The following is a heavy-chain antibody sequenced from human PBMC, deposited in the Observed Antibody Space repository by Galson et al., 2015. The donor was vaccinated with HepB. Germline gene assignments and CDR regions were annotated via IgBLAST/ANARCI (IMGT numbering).Heavy chain of an antibody. D-gene: IGHD6-13*01. CDR2: ISWNSGSI. J-gene: IGHJ5*02. V-gene: IGHV3-9*01. CDR3: TRHVEYSSSWYRSRWFDP. Sequence: SLRLSCAASGFTFDDYAMHWVRQAPGKGLEWVSGISWNSGSIGYADSVKGRFTISRDNAKNSLYLQMNSLRAEDTALYYCTRHVEYSSSWYRSRWFDPWGQGTLVTVSS. CDR1: GFTFDDYA.